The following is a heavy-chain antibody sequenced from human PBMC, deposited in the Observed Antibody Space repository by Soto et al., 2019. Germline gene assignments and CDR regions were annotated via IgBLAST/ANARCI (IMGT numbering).Heavy chain of an antibody. V-gene: IGHV4-59*01. D-gene: IGHD1-26*01. CDR1: GGSISSYY. Sequence: SETLSLTWTVSGGSISSYYWIWIRQPPGKGLEWIGYIYYSGSTNYNPSLKSRVTISVDTSKNQFSLKLSSVTAADTAVYYCARKENGSYFYFQHWGQGTLVTVSS. J-gene: IGHJ1*01. CDR3: ARKENGSYFYFQH. CDR2: IYYSGST.